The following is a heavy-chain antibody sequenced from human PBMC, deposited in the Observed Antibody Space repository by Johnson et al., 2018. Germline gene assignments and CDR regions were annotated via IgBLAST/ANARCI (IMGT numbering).Heavy chain of an antibody. D-gene: IGHD3-22*01. CDR1: GFTFSSYA. CDR3: AKEVKYYYDSSGFSGDFQH. Sequence: VQLVESGGGLVQPGGSXRLSCAASGFTFSSYAMSWVRQAPGKGLEWVSGISWNSGSIGYADSVKGRFTISRDNAKNSLYLQMNSLRAEDTAVYYCAKEVKYYYDSSGFSGDFQHWGQGTLVTVSS. CDR2: ISWNSGSI. V-gene: IGHV3-23*04. J-gene: IGHJ1*01.